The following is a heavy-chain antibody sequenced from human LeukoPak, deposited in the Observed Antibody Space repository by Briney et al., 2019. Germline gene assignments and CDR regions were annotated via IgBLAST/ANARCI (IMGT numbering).Heavy chain of an antibody. J-gene: IGHJ4*02. CDR2: INPSGGST. CDR3: ARGGPCYDSSGYYHKRVFDY. CDR1: GYTFTSYY. V-gene: IGHV1-46*01. Sequence: ASVKVSCKASGYTFTSYYMHWVRQAPGQGLEWMGIINPSGGSTSYAQKFQGRVTMTRDTSTSTVYMELSSLRSEDTAVYYCARGGPCYDSSGYYHKRVFDYWGQGTLVTVSS. D-gene: IGHD3-22*01.